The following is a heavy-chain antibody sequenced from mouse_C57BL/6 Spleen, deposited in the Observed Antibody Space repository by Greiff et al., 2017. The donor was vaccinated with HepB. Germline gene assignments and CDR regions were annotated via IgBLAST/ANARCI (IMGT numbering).Heavy chain of an antibody. CDR2: IDPSDSYT. CDR1: GYTFTSYW. Sequence: QVQLKQPGAELVMPGASVKLSCKASGYTFTSYWMHWVKQRPGQGLEWIGEIDPSDSYTNYNQKFKGKSTLTVDKSSSTAYMQLSSLTSEDSAVYYCARSLYYYGSSLFDYWGQGTTLTVSS. J-gene: IGHJ2*01. V-gene: IGHV1-69*01. D-gene: IGHD1-1*01. CDR3: ARSLYYYGSSLFDY.